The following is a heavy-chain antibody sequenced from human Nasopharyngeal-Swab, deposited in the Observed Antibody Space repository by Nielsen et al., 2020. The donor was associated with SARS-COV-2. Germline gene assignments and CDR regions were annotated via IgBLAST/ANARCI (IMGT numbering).Heavy chain of an antibody. J-gene: IGHJ4*02. D-gene: IGHD1-26*01. CDR2: ISYDGSNK. CDR1: GFTFSHYA. CDR3: ARTYSGSYRGYFDY. V-gene: IGHV3-30-3*01. Sequence: GGSLRLSCATSGFTFSHYAIHWVRQAPGKGLEWLAVISYDGSNKYYADSVKGRFTISRDNSKNTLYLQMNSLRAEDTAVYYCARTYSGSYRGYFDYWGQGTLVTVSS.